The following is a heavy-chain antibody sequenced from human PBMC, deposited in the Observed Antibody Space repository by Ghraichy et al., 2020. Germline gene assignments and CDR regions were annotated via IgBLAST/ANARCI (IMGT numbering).Heavy chain of an antibody. CDR1: GGSISSSSYY. CDR2: IYYSGST. V-gene: IGHV4-39*01. Sequence: ETLSLTCTVSGGSISSSSYYWGWIRQPPGKGLEWIGSIYYSGSTYYNPSLKSRVTISVDTSKNQFSLKLSSVTAADTAVYYCARHGIVDIVVVPAATYYFDYWGQGTLVTVSS. D-gene: IGHD2-2*01. J-gene: IGHJ4*02. CDR3: ARHGIVDIVVVPAATYYFDY.